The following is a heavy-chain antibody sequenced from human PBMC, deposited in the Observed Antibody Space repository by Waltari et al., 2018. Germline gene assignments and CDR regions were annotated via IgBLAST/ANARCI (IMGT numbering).Heavy chain of an antibody. CDR2: INHSGST. V-gene: IGHV4-34*01. CDR1: GGSFSGYY. CDR3: ARGRWYSSSSGFDY. Sequence: QVQLQQWGAGLLKPSETLSLTCAVYGGSFSGYYWRWIRHPPGKGLEWIGEINHSGSTNYNPSLKSRVTISVDTSKNQFSLKLSSVTAADTAVYYCARGRWYSSSSGFDYWGQGTLVTVSS. J-gene: IGHJ4*02. D-gene: IGHD6-6*01.